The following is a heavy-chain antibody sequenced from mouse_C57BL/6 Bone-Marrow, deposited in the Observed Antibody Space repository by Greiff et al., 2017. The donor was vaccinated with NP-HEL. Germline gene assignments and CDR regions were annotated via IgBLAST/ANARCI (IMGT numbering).Heavy chain of an antibody. Sequence: VQLQQSGPVLVKPGASVKMSCKASGYTFTDYYMNWVKQSHGQSLEWIGVINPYNGGTSYNQKFKGKATLTVDKSSSTAYMELNSLTSEDSAVCYCAREVYSNYAWFAYWGQGALVTVST. CDR2: INPYNGGT. D-gene: IGHD2-5*01. CDR1: GYTFTDYY. V-gene: IGHV1-19*01. J-gene: IGHJ3*01. CDR3: AREVYSNYAWFAY.